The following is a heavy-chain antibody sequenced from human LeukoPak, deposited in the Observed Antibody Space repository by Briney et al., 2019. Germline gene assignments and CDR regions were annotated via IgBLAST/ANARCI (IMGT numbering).Heavy chain of an antibody. D-gene: IGHD3-3*01. CDR1: GGTFSSYA. CDR2: IIPIFGTA. CDR3: ARDKILGYYYYYYGMDV. V-gene: IGHV1-69*13. Sequence: SVKVTCKASGGTFSSYAISWVRQAPGQGLEWMGGIIPIFGTANYAQKFQGRVTITADESTSTAYMELSSLRSEDTAVYYCARDKILGYYYYYYGMDVWGQGTTVTVSS. J-gene: IGHJ6*02.